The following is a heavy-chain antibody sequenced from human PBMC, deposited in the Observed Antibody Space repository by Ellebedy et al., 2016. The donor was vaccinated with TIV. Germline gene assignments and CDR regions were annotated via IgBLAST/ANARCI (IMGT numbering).Heavy chain of an antibody. V-gene: IGHV3-7*01. J-gene: IGHJ4*02. D-gene: IGHD3-3*01. CDR2: IKEDGSEK. Sequence: GGSLRLSCAASGFTFSSYWMSWVRQAPGKGLEWVANIKEDGSEKYYVDSVKGRFTISRDNAKNSLYLQMNRLRAEDTAVYYCARMERSFQSRYWGQGTLVTVSS. CDR3: ARMERSFQSRY. CDR1: GFTFSSYW.